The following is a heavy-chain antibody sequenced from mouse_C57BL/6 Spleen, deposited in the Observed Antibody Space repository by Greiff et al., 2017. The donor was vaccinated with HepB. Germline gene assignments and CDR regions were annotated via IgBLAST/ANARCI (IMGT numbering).Heavy chain of an antibody. D-gene: IGHD2-12*01. CDR2: INPNYGTT. Sequence: VHVKQSGPELVKPGASVKISCKASGYSFTDYNMNWVKQSNGKSLEWIGVINPNYGTTSYNQKFKGKATLTVDQSSSTAYMQLNSLTSEDSAVYYCARGASYDRDWYFDVWGTGTTVTVSS. V-gene: IGHV1-39*01. CDR3: ARGASYDRDWYFDV. CDR1: GYSFTDYN. J-gene: IGHJ1*03.